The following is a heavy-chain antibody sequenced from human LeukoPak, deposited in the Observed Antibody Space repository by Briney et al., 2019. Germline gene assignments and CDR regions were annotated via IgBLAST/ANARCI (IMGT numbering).Heavy chain of an antibody. D-gene: IGHD3/OR15-3a*01. CDR2: MNQFGTEI. J-gene: IGHJ4*02. V-gene: IGHV3-7*04. Sequence: GGSLRLSCAASKFTFNDYYMTWVRQAPGKGPEWVAYMNQFGTEIKYLDSVKGRFTISRDNAKNSLYLWMTSLTADDTAVYYCARGTYYYEFWGQGTLVIVSS. CDR1: KFTFNDYY. CDR3: ARGTYYYEF.